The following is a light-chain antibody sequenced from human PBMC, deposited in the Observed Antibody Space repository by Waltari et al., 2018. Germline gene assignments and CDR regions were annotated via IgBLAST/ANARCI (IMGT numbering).Light chain of an antibody. CDR1: QGVGKY. CDR3: QKYDFLPAT. Sequence: EIVLTQSPGTLSLSPGERATLSCRASQGVGKYLAWYQQRPGPAPRLLLDHASIRATGIPDRFSGSGYGTDFSLTISRLEPEDFAVYYCQKYDFLPATFGQGTTVEIK. CDR2: HAS. V-gene: IGKV3-20*01. J-gene: IGKJ1*01.